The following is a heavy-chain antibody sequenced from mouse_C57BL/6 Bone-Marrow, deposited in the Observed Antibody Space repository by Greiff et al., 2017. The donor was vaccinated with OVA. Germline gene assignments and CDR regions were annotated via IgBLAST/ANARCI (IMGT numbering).Heavy chain of an antibody. Sequence: AAEGVDFSRYWMSWVRRAPGKGLEWIGEINPDSSTINYAPSLKDKFIISRDNAKNTLYLQMSKVRSEDTALYYCARGYYVGNWYFDVWGTGTTVTVSS. CDR2: INPDSSTI. D-gene: IGHD2-3*01. V-gene: IGHV4-1*01. CDR1: GVDFSRYW. CDR3: ARGYYVGNWYFDV. J-gene: IGHJ1*03.